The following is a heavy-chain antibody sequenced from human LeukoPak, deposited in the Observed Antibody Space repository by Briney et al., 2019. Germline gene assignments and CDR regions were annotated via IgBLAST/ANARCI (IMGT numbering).Heavy chain of an antibody. CDR2: IIPILGIA. Sequence: SVKVSCKASGGTFSSYTISWVRQAPGQGLEWMGRIIPILGIANYAQKFQGRVTITADKSTSTAYMELSSLRSEDTAVYYCAREAPTYYYVSSGYYSVYWGQGTLVTVSS. CDR1: GGTFSSYT. J-gene: IGHJ4*02. V-gene: IGHV1-69*04. D-gene: IGHD3-22*01. CDR3: AREAPTYYYVSSGYYSVY.